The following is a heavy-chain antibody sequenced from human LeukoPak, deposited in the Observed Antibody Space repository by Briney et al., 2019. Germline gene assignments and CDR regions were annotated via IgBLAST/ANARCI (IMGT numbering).Heavy chain of an antibody. D-gene: IGHD3-10*01. CDR1: GGSISSDFYY. CDR2: LFYSGST. CDR3: ARTSYYSGSGSYSQVDP. J-gene: IGHJ5*02. Sequence: SETLSLTCTVSGGSISSDFYYWGWIRQPPGKGLEWIGNLFYSGSTYYNPSLKSRLTISVDTSINQFSLRLSSVTAADTAVYYCARTSYYSGSGSYSQVDPWGQGTLATVSS. V-gene: IGHV4-39*01.